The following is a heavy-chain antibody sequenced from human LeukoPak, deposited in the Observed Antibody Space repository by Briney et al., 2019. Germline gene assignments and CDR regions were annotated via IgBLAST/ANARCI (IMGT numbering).Heavy chain of an antibody. CDR1: GFTFSSSW. CDR2: ISGDGRST. D-gene: IGHD1-26*01. CDR3: ARAPWELDD. V-gene: IGHV3-74*01. J-gene: IGHJ4*02. Sequence: PGGSLRLSCAASGFTFSSSWMHWVRQAPGKGLVWVSRISGDGRSTSYADSVKGRFTISRDNAKNTLYLQMNSLRAEDTAVYYCARAPWELDDWGQGTLVTVSS.